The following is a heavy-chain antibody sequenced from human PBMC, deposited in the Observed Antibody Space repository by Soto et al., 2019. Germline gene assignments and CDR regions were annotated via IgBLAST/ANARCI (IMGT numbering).Heavy chain of an antibody. CDR3: AGGGGSPYHNPEFDF. D-gene: IGHD6-13*01. CDR1: GASITQYY. V-gene: IGHV4-59*01. J-gene: IGHJ4*02. Sequence: HVQLQESGPGLVKPSETLSLTCTVSGASITQYYWNWIRQSPGKGLEWIVSVSSTGSTVYNPSLTRRVTVSLDTSKIQFSLTLNSGTAADTAVYHWAGGGGSPYHNPEFDFWGQGTLVTVSS. CDR2: VSSTGST.